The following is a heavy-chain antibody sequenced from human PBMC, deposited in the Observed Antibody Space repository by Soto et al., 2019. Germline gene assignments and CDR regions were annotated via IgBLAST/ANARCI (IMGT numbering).Heavy chain of an antibody. D-gene: IGHD3-3*01. Sequence: GASVKVSCKASGGTFSSYAISWVRQAPGQGLEWMGGIIPIFGTANYAQKFQGRVTITADKSTSTAYMELSSLRSEDTAVYYCARAEYYDFWSGYYPYYFDYWGQGTLVTVSS. CDR1: GGTFSSYA. J-gene: IGHJ4*02. CDR3: ARAEYYDFWSGYYPYYFDY. V-gene: IGHV1-69*06. CDR2: IIPIFGTA.